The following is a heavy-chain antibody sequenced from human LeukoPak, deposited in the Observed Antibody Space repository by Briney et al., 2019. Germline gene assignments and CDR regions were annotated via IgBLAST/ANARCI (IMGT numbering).Heavy chain of an antibody. J-gene: IGHJ4*02. CDR1: GGSISNYY. V-gene: IGHV4-59*01. D-gene: IGHD2-2*01. CDR2: IYSSGTT. Sequence: PSETLSLTCTVSGGSISNYYWSWIRQPPGKGLEWIGYIYSSGTTNYNPSLKSRVTMSVDTSKNQLSLKLSSVPAADTAVYYCAREGSTNILDYWGQGTLVTVSS. CDR3: AREGSTNILDY.